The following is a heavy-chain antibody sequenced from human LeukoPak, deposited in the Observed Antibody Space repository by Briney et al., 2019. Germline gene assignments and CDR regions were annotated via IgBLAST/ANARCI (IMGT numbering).Heavy chain of an antibody. Sequence: GGSLRLSCAASGFTFSYYGMHWVRQAPGKGLEWVAVISYDGSNKYYADSVKGRFTISRDNSKNTLYLQMNSLRAEDTAVYYCAKDPRTTVTTGWFDPWGQGTLVTVSS. CDR3: AKDPRTTVTTGWFDP. J-gene: IGHJ5*02. D-gene: IGHD4-17*01. CDR2: ISYDGSNK. V-gene: IGHV3-30*18. CDR1: GFTFSYYG.